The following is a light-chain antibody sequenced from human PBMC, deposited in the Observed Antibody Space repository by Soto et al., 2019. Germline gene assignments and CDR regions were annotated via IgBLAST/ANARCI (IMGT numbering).Light chain of an antibody. J-gene: IGKJ5*01. Sequence: EIVMTQSPATLSLSPGERSTLSFMSSPSVANFLDWYQQKPGQAPRLLIYGASTRATGFPARFSGSGSGTEFTLTISSLQSEDFAVYYCQQYNGWPITFGQGTRLEIK. CDR1: PSVANF. V-gene: IGKV3-15*01. CDR2: GAS. CDR3: QQYNGWPIT.